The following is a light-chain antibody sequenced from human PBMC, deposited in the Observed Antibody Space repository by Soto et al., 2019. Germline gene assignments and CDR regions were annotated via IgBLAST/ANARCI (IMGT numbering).Light chain of an antibody. CDR3: QQYDNVPIT. Sequence: DRITITCQGIEDIGNCLNWYEQKPLKDPKLLIYDAFTLESGGPSRFSGSGSVTDFTCTISSLQPEDFATYYGQQYDNVPITFGQGTRLEIK. CDR1: EDIGNC. J-gene: IGKJ5*01. CDR2: DAF. V-gene: IGKV1-33*01.